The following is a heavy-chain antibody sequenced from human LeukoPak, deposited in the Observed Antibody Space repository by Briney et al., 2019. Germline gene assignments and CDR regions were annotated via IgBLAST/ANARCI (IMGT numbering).Heavy chain of an antibody. J-gene: IGHJ5*02. CDR2: SYHTGAT. Sequence: SETLSLTCAVSGYSISSGYLCVLIRQPPGKGLEWIGSSYHTGATYYNPSLRSPVTISVDTSKNQFSLEVKSMPAADTAVYYCARDLGLTISANWFDPWGQGTLVTVSS. D-gene: IGHD3-9*01. CDR3: ARDLGLTISANWFDP. V-gene: IGHV4-38-2*02. CDR1: GYSISSGYL.